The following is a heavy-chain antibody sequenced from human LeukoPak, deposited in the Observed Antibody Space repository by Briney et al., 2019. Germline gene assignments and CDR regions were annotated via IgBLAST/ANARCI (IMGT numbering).Heavy chain of an antibody. D-gene: IGHD6-13*01. CDR3: ARDSAGNDY. CDR1: GFTFSTYW. CDR2: IKQDGSEK. Sequence: GGSLRLSCAASGFTFSTYWMSWVRQAPGKGLEWVANIKQDGSEKYYVDSVKGRFTISRDNAKNSLYMQMNSLRAEDTAMYYCARDSAGNDYWGQGTLVTVSS. V-gene: IGHV3-7*01. J-gene: IGHJ4*02.